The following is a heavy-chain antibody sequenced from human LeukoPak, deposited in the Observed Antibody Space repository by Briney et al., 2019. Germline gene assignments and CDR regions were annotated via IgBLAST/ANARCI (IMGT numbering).Heavy chain of an antibody. J-gene: IGHJ4*02. CDR3: ARGIAVAGTGIDY. V-gene: IGHV3-53*01. Sequence: GGSLRLSCAASGFTVSSNYMSWVRQAPGKGLEWVSVIYSGGSTYYADSVKGRFTISRDNSKNTLYLQMNSLRAEDTAVYYCARGIAVAGTGIDYWGQGTLVTVSS. CDR2: IYSGGST. CDR1: GFTVSSNY. D-gene: IGHD6-19*01.